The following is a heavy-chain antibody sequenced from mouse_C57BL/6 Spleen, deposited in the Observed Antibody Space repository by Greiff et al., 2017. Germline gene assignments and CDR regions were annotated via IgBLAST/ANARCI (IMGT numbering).Heavy chain of an antibody. CDR1: GFTFSSYA. Sequence: EVHLVESGRGLVKPGGSLKLSCAASGFTFSSYAMSWVRQTPEKRLEWVATISDGGSYTYYPDNVKGRFTISRDNSKNNLYLQMSHLKSEDTAMYYCARDRYDYDDGTVDYWGQGTTLTVSS. CDR3: ARDRYDYDDGTVDY. D-gene: IGHD2-4*01. CDR2: ISDGGSYT. J-gene: IGHJ2*01. V-gene: IGHV5-4*01.